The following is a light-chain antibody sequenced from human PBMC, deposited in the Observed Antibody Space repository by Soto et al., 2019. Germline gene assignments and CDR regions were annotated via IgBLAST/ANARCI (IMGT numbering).Light chain of an antibody. CDR2: DAS. CDR1: QSVSSY. J-gene: IGKJ5*01. V-gene: IGKV3-11*01. Sequence: EIVLPQPPATLSLSPGERATLSGRASQSVSSYLAWYQQKPGQANRLLIYDASYRATGIPARFSGSGSGTDFTLTISSLEPEEFAVYYCKKRSNWPITFGQGRRLEIK. CDR3: KKRSNWPIT.